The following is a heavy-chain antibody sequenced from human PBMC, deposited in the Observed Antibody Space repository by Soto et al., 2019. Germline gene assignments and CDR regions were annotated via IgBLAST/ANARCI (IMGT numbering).Heavy chain of an antibody. Sequence: EVQLVESGGGLVKPGGSLRLSCAAFGFTFSDYAMSWVRQAPGKGLEWVSSINTNSYYIYYGDSVKGRFTTSRDNAQNSLYLQMNSLRVEDTAVYYCAREPNESYYFDYWGQGTLVTVSS. CDR1: GFTFSDYA. CDR2: INTNSYYI. V-gene: IGHV3-21*01. J-gene: IGHJ4*02. D-gene: IGHD5-18*01. CDR3: AREPNESYYFDY.